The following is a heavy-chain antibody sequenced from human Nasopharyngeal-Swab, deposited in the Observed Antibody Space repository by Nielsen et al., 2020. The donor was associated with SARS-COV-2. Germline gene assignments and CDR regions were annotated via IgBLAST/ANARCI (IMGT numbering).Heavy chain of an antibody. CDR2: VYYSGST. J-gene: IGHJ5*02. V-gene: IGHV4-39*01. D-gene: IGHD3-10*01. Sequence: VRQMPGKGLEWSAEVYYSGSTYYNPSLKSRVTISVDTSKNQFSLKLSSVTAADTAVYYCARHVNYYGSGGYLGWFDPWGQGTLVTVSS. CDR3: ARHVNYYGSGGYLGWFDP.